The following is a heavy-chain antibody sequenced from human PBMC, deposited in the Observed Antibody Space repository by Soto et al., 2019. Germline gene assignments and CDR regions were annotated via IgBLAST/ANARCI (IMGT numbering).Heavy chain of an antibody. CDR3: AIDYYYDSSGYYFPGPAVGYFDY. D-gene: IGHD3-22*01. CDR1: GDSVTSHY. Sequence: PSETLSLTCSFSGDSVTSHYLTWIRQSPEKGLEWIAYMHYTGFSHYNPSLKGRLTISVDTSKNQFSLKLSSVTAADTAVYYCAIDYYYDSSGYYFPGPAVGYFDYWGQGTLVTVSS. J-gene: IGHJ4*02. CDR2: MHYTGFS. V-gene: IGHV4-59*08.